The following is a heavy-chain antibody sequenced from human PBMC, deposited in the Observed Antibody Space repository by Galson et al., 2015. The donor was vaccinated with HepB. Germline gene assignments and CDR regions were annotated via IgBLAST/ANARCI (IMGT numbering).Heavy chain of an antibody. CDR2: INPNSGGT. V-gene: IGHV1-2*02. D-gene: IGHD4-17*01. Sequence: SVKVSCKASGYTFTGYYMHWVRQAPGQGLEWMGWINPNSGGTNNAQKFQGRVTMTRDTSFSTAYMELSRLRSDDTAVYYCARDGIPPNDYGELWRQGTLVTVSS. J-gene: IGHJ4*02. CDR1: GYTFTGYY. CDR3: ARDGIPPNDYGEL.